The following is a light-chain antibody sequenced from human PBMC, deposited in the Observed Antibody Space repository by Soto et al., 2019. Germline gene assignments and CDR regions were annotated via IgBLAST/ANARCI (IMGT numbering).Light chain of an antibody. J-gene: IGKJ3*01. V-gene: IGKV3-15*01. Sequence: EIVMTQSPATLSVSPGERATLSCRASQSVSSNVAWYQQKPGQSPRLLSYCASTRATGIPARISGSGSGTQFTHTLRGLQSEDVTVYYWHHEFSFGHGTKVDIK. CDR2: CAS. CDR1: QSVSSN. CDR3: HHEFS.